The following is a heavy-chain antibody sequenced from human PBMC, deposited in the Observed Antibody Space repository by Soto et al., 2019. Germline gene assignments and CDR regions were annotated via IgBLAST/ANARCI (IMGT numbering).Heavy chain of an antibody. Sequence: GASVKVSCKASDYSFTTYGVGWERQAPGQGLEWMGWISAYNANTNYGQKFQGRVTMTTDTSTSTAYMELRGLRSDDTAVYYCARVFRLGYNYADGGYYHYGMDIWGQGTTVTVSS. J-gene: IGHJ6*02. CDR2: ISAYNANT. CDR3: ARVFRLGYNYADGGYYHYGMDI. D-gene: IGHD5-18*01. V-gene: IGHV1-18*01. CDR1: DYSFTTYG.